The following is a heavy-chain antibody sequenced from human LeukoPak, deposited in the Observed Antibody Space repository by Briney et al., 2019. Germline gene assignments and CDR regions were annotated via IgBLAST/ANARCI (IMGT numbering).Heavy chain of an antibody. Sequence: SETLSLTCAVSGYSISSGYYWGWIRQPPGKGLEWIGSIYHSGSTYYNPSLKSRVTISADTSKNQFSLKLSSVTAAATAVYYCARFGNNYTTTMAVWGKGTTVTASS. CDR1: GYSISSGYY. V-gene: IGHV4-38-2*01. D-gene: IGHD1/OR15-1a*01. CDR2: IYHSGST. CDR3: ARFGNNYTTTMAV. J-gene: IGHJ6*03.